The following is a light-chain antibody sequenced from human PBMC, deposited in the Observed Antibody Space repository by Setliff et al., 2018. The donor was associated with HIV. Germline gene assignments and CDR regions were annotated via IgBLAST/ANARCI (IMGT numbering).Light chain of an antibody. Sequence: QSALTQPPSASGSPGQSVTISCTGTSGDVGGYDYVSWYQQHPGKAPKLMIYEVNKRPSGVPDRFSGSKSGDMASLTVSGLQADDEADYFCSSYAGSNIYVFGTGTKVTVL. V-gene: IGLV2-8*01. CDR1: SGDVGGYDY. J-gene: IGLJ1*01. CDR3: SSYAGSNIYV. CDR2: EVN.